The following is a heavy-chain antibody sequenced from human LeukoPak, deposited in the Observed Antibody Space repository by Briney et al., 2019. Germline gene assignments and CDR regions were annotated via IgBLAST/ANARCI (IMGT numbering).Heavy chain of an antibody. Sequence: SETLSLTCTVSGGSISSSSYYWGWIRQPPGKGLEWIGSIYYSGSIYYNPSLKSRVTISVDTPKNQFSLKLSSVTAADTAVYYCASLGGAVAGPLRFDPWGQGTLVTVSS. CDR2: IYYSGSI. J-gene: IGHJ5*02. D-gene: IGHD6-19*01. CDR3: ASLGGAVAGPLRFDP. CDR1: GGSISSSSYY. V-gene: IGHV4-39*07.